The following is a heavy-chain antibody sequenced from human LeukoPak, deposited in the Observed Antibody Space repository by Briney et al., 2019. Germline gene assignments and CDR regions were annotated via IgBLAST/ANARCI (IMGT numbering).Heavy chain of an antibody. D-gene: IGHD3-22*01. CDR3: ARDYYDSSGLDY. J-gene: IGHJ4*02. Sequence: GGTLRLSCAASGFTFSNHGMNWVRQAPGKGLEWVSGISPSGDITYYADSVKGRFTISRDNAKKSLYLQMNSLRAEDTAVYYCARDYYDSSGLDYWGQGTLVTVSS. V-gene: IGHV3-23*01. CDR2: ISPSGDIT. CDR1: GFTFSNHG.